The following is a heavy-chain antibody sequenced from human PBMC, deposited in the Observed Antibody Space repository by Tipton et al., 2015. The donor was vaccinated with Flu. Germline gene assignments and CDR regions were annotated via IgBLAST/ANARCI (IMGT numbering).Heavy chain of an antibody. Sequence: TLSLTCTVSGYSISSGYYWGWIRQPPGKGLEWIGSIDHSGTTYYNPSLESRVTISVDTSKNQFSLKLSSVTAADTAVFYCASHSYSRGRAGHWGQGTLVTVSS. V-gene: IGHV4-38-2*02. CDR3: ASHSYSRGRAGH. CDR1: GYSISSGYY. D-gene: IGHD4-11*01. J-gene: IGHJ4*02. CDR2: IDHSGTT.